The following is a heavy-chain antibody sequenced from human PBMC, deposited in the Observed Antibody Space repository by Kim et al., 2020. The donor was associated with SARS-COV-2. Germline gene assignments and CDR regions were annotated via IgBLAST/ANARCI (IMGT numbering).Heavy chain of an antibody. CDR1: GGTFSSYA. J-gene: IGHJ4*02. CDR3: ARDYGDYDYFEY. Sequence: VKVSCKASGGTFSSYAISWVRQAPGQGLEWMGGIIPIFGTANYAQKFQGRVTITADESTSTAYMRLSSLRSEDTAVYYCARDYGDYDYFEYWGQGTLVTVSS. D-gene: IGHD4-17*01. V-gene: IGHV1-69*13. CDR2: IIPIFGTA.